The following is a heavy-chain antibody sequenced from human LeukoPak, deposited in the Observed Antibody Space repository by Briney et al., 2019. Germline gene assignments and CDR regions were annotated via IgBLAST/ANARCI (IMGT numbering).Heavy chain of an antibody. CDR1: GGSISSYY. J-gene: IGHJ4*02. Sequence: SETLSLTCTVSGGSISSYYWSWIRQPPGEGLEWIGYIYYSGSTHYNPSLKSRVSISVDTSKNQFSLKLSSVTAADTAVYYCARGRRDCSGGSCYSHFDYWGQGTLVTVSS. D-gene: IGHD2-15*01. V-gene: IGHV4-59*01. CDR3: ARGRRDCSGGSCYSHFDY. CDR2: IYYSGST.